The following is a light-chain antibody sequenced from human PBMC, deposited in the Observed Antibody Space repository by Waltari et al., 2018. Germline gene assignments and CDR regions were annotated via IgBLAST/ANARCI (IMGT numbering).Light chain of an antibody. Sequence: SSELTQDPAVSVALGQTVRITCPGDSLRSYYPRRYQQKPGQAPVLVIYGKNNRPSGIPDRFSGSSSGNTASLTITGAQAEDEADYYCNSRDSSGNHHVVFGGGTKLTVL. CDR1: SLRSYY. CDR2: GKN. V-gene: IGLV3-19*01. J-gene: IGLJ2*01. CDR3: NSRDSSGNHHVV.